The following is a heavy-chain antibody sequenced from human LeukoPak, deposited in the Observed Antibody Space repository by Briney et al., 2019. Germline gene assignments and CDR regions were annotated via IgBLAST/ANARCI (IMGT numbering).Heavy chain of an antibody. J-gene: IGHJ4*02. Sequence: ASVKVSCKASGYTFTSYDINWVRQATGQGLEWMGWMNPNSGSTGYAQKFQGRVTITRNTSISTAYMELSGLRTEDTAVYYCARGRSTGYPYYFEYWGQGTLVTVSS. CDR1: GYTFTSYD. V-gene: IGHV1-8*03. CDR2: MNPNSGST. D-gene: IGHD5-12*01. CDR3: ARGRSTGYPYYFEY.